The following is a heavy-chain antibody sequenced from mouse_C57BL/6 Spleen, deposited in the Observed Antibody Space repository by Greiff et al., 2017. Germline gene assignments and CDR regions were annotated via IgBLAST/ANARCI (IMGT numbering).Heavy chain of an antibody. CDR3: ARSDYYFDY. D-gene: IGHD2-4*01. CDR2: ISYDGSN. Sequence: EVQLQQSGPGLVKPSQSLSLTCSVTGYSITSGYYWNWIRQFPGNKLEWMGYISYDGSNNYNPSLKNRISFTRDTSKNQFFLKLNSVTTEDTATYYCARSDYYFDYWGQGTTLTVSS. J-gene: IGHJ2*01. V-gene: IGHV3-6*01. CDR1: GYSITSGYY.